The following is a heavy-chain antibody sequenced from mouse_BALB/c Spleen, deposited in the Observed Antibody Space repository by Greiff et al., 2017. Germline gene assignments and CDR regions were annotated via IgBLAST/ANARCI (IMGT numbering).Heavy chain of an antibody. J-gene: IGHJ3*01. D-gene: IGHD1-1*01. CDR2: IWAGGST. Sequence: QVQLKESGPGLVAPSQSLSITCTVSGFSLTSYGVHWVRQPPGKGLEWLGVIWAGGSTNYNSALMYRLSISKDNSNSQVFFKMNSMLTDDTAMYYCARDQKIDYDSWFAYWGQGTLVTVSA. CDR3: ARDQKIDYDSWFAY. V-gene: IGHV2-9*02. CDR1: GFSLTSYG.